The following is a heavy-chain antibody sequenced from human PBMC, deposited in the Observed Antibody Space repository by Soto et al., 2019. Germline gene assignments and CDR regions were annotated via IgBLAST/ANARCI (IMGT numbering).Heavy chain of an antibody. J-gene: IGHJ6*02. CDR2: ISGSGGNT. CDR1: GFTFSSYA. CDR3: ANRDTSMVTRYYYGMDV. D-gene: IGHD5-18*01. Sequence: GGSLRLSCAASGFTFSSYAMSWVRQAPGEGLEWVSAISGSGGNTYYADSVKGRFTISRDNSKNTLYLQMNSLRAEDTAVYYCANRDTSMVTRYYYGMDVWGQGTTVTVSS. V-gene: IGHV3-23*01.